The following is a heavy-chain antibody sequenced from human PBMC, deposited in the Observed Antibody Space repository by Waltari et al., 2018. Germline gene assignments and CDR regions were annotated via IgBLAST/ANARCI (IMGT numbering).Heavy chain of an antibody. D-gene: IGHD4-4*01. Sequence: QVQLVQSGAEVKKPGASVKVSCKASGYTFTSYDINWVRQATGQGLEWMGWMNPNSGNTGYAQKCQGRVTITRNTSISTAYMELSSLRSEDTAVYYCARERAHSNYGNYYYYGMDVWGQGTTVTVSS. CDR3: ARERAHSNYGNYYYYGMDV. CDR1: GYTFTSYD. V-gene: IGHV1-8*03. J-gene: IGHJ6*02. CDR2: MNPNSGNT.